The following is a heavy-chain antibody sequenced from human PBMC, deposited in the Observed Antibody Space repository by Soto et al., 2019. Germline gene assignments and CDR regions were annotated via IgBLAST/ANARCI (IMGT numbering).Heavy chain of an antibody. CDR3: ARQQIEASNYADYYGMDV. D-gene: IGHD4-4*01. CDR1: GYSFTSYW. V-gene: IGHV5-10-1*01. CDR2: IDPSDSYT. J-gene: IGHJ6*02. Sequence: PGESLKISCKGSGYSFTSYWISWVRQMPGKGLEWMGRIDPSDSYTNYSPSFQGHVTISADKSISTAYLQWSSLKASDTAMYYCARQQIEASNYADYYGMDVWGQGTTVTVSS.